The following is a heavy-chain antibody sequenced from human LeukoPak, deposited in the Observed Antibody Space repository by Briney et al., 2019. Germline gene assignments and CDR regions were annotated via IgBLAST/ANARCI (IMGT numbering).Heavy chain of an antibody. V-gene: IGHV3-30-3*02. J-gene: IGHJ4*02. CDR2: ISFDGDNE. CDR1: GFTFSNYA. CDR3: AKKVVEMATIFDY. D-gene: IGHD5-24*01. Sequence: PGGSLRLSCATSGFTFSNYAIHWVRQAPGKGLEWVADISFDGDNEYYADSVRGRFMIARDNSKNTLYLQMNSLRAEDTAVYYCAKKVVEMATIFDYWGQGTLVTVSS.